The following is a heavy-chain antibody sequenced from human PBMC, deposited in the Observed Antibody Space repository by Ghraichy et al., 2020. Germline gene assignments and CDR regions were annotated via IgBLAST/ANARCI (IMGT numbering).Heavy chain of an antibody. J-gene: IGHJ4*02. V-gene: IGHV4-38-2*01. D-gene: IGHD3-9*01. CDR2: IFHDGTT. Sequence: SETLSLTCVVSGYSISSSYYWGWIRQPPGKGLEWLGSIFHDGTTHYNPSLKSRVTVSVDTSKNQFSLKLSSVTAADTAVYYCARVGDITGYPAYWGQGTLVTVSS. CDR1: GYSISSSYY. CDR3: ARVGDITGYPAY.